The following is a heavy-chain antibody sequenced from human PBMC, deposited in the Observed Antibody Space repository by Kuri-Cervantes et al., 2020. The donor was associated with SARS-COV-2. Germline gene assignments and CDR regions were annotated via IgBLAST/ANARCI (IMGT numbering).Heavy chain of an antibody. Sequence: GESLKISCAASGFTSSSDWMSWVRQAPGKGLEWVANIKQDGSEKYYVDSVKGRFTISRDNAKNSLYLQMNSLRAEDTAVYYCARGGSPGGGYCSSTSCYTIYWGQGTLVTVSS. V-gene: IGHV3-7*05. D-gene: IGHD2-2*02. CDR1: GFTSSSDW. CDR3: ARGGSPGGGYCSSTSCYTIY. J-gene: IGHJ4*02. CDR2: IKQDGSEK.